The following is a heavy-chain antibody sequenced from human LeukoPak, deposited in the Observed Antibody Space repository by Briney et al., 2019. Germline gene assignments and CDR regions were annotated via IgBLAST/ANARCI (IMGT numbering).Heavy chain of an antibody. CDR3: ARDGTSTDDY. CDR1: GYTFSNFG. CDR2: ISGNNDNP. D-gene: IGHD2-2*01. Sequence: GASVKVSFKASGYTFSNFGISWVRQAPGQGLEWMGWISGNNDNPNYGQKFQGRLTVTTDSSTNTAYMELRNLRSDDTAVYYCARDGTSTDDYWGQGTLVTVSS. J-gene: IGHJ4*02. V-gene: IGHV1-18*01.